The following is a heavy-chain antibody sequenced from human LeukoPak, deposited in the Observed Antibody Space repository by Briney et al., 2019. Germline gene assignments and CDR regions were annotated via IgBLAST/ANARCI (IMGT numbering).Heavy chain of an antibody. V-gene: IGHV5-51*01. Sequence: GESLKISCKGSGYSFTTHWIGWVRQMPGKGLEWMGIIFPGDSDTRYSPSFQGQVTISADKSFNTAYLQWSSLKASDTAMYYCARQVASGSHNWFDPWGQGTLVTVSS. CDR3: ARQVASGSHNWFDP. CDR1: GYSFTTHW. J-gene: IGHJ5*02. CDR2: IFPGDSDT. D-gene: IGHD1-26*01.